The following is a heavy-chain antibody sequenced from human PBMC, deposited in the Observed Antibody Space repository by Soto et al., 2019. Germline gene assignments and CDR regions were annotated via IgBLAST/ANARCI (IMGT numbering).Heavy chain of an antibody. CDR1: GFTFSNAW. Sequence: GGSLRLSCAASGFTFSNAWMSWVRQAPGKGLEWVGRIRSKTDGGTTDYAAPVKGRFTISRDDSKNTLYLQMNSLKTEDTAVYYCSADLGTVPRYSFDYWGQGTLVTVSS. D-gene: IGHD4-17*01. CDR3: SADLGTVPRYSFDY. V-gene: IGHV3-15*01. J-gene: IGHJ4*02. CDR2: IRSKTDGGTT.